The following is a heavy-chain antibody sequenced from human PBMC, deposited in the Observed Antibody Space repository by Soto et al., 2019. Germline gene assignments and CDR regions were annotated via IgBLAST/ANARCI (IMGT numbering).Heavy chain of an antibody. J-gene: IGHJ3*02. CDR1: GGSISSSSYY. CDR2: IYYSGST. Sequence: SETLSLTCTVSGGSISSSSYYWGWIRQPPGKGLEWIGSIYYSGSTYYNPSLKSRVTISVDTSKNQFSLKLSSVTAADTAVYYCASRPKTWETSTPPGAFDTWGQGTMVTVSS. V-gene: IGHV4-39*01. D-gene: IGHD1-26*01. CDR3: ASRPKTWETSTPPGAFDT.